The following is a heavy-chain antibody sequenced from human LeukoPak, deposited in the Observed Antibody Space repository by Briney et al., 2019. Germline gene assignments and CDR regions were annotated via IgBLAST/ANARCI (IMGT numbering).Heavy chain of an antibody. V-gene: IGHV5-51*01. CDR3: ARPHFDSSGYEFDY. Sequence: GASLKISCKGSGYGFTSYWIGWVRQMPRKGLEWMGIIYPGDSDTRYSPSFQGQVTISADKSLRTAYLQWSSLKASDTAMYYCARPHFDSSGYEFDYWGQGTLVTVSS. CDR1: GYGFTSYW. J-gene: IGHJ4*02. CDR2: IYPGDSDT. D-gene: IGHD3-22*01.